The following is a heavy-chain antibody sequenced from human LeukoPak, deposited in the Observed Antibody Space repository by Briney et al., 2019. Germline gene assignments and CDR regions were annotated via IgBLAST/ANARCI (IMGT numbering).Heavy chain of an antibody. CDR3: ARGPTSAVDY. CDR2: ISYDGTNQ. V-gene: IGHV3-30-3*01. Sequence: PGGSLRLSCSASGFTFSRYAMHWVRQAPGKGLEWVAFISYDGTNQYYADSVKGRFTISRDNSKNTLYLQMNSLRAEDTAVYYCARGPTSAVDYWGQGTLVTVSS. CDR1: GFTFSRYA. J-gene: IGHJ4*02.